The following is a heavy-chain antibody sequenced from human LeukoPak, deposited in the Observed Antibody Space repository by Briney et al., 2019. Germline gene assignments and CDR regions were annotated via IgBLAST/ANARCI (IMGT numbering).Heavy chain of an antibody. V-gene: IGHV4-4*07. J-gene: IGHJ4*02. D-gene: IGHD4-17*01. CDR2: IYTSGST. CDR3: AREGHDYGDYFFLFDY. CDR1: GGSISSYY. Sequence: SETLFLTCTVSGGSISSYYWSWIRQPAGKGLEWIGRIYTSGSTNYNPSLKSRVTMSVDTSKNQFSLKLSSVTAADTAVYYCAREGHDYGDYFFLFDYWGQGTLVTVSS.